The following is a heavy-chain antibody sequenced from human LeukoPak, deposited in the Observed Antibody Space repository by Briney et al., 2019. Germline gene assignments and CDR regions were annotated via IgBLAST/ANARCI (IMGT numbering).Heavy chain of an antibody. CDR1: GFTFSSYG. CDR3: ARDHEWGRAYFDY. Sequence: PGRSLRLSCAASGFTFSSYGMHWVRQAPGKGLEWVAVIWYDGSNEYCADSVKGRFTISRDNSKNTLYLQMNSLRAEDTAVYYCARDHEWGRAYFDYWGQETLVTVSS. J-gene: IGHJ4*02. CDR2: IWYDGSNE. V-gene: IGHV3-33*01. D-gene: IGHD1-26*01.